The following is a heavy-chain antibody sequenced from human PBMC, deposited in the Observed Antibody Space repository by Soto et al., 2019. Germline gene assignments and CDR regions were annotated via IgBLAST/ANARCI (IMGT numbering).Heavy chain of an antibody. V-gene: IGHV3-73*01. Sequence: GGSLRLSCAASGFTFGASALQWVRQASGKGLEWLGRIGSRGETYATTYAASVKGRFTISRDDSKKTAYLQMNSLRAEDTAVYYCASFPNWYFDLWGRGTLVTVSS. CDR2: IGSRGETYAT. J-gene: IGHJ2*01. CDR3: ASFPNWYFDL. CDR1: GFTFGASA.